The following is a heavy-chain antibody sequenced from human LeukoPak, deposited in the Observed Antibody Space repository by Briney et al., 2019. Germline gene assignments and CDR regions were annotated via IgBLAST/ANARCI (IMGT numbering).Heavy chain of an antibody. D-gene: IGHD3-10*01. Sequence: PSETLSLTCTVSGGSISSHYWSWIRQPPGKGLEWIGYIYYSGSTNYNPSLKSRVTISVDTSKNQFSLKLSSVTAADTAVYYCARVAPIARGVGFDPWGQGTLVTVSS. V-gene: IGHV4-59*11. J-gene: IGHJ5*02. CDR2: IYYSGST. CDR3: ARVAPIARGVGFDP. CDR1: GGSISSHY.